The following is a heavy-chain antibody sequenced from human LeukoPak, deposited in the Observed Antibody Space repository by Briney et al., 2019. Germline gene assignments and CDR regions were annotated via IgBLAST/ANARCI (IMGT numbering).Heavy chain of an antibody. CDR2: IIPIFGTA. CDR3: ARDLDYGDDNHFDY. CDR1: GGTFSSYA. Sequence: GASVKVSCKASGGTFSSYAISWVRQAPGQGIEWMGGIIPIFGTANYAQKFQGRVTITADKSTSTAYMELSSLRSEDTAVYYCARDLDYGDDNHFDYWGQGTLVTVSS. V-gene: IGHV1-69*06. J-gene: IGHJ4*02. D-gene: IGHD4-17*01.